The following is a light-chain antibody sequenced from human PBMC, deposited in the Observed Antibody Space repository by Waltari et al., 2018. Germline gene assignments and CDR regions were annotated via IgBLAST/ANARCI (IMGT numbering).Light chain of an antibody. CDR1: SNDVGGYNP. J-gene: IGLJ2*01. CDR3: SSQSSNNVVL. Sequence: QSALTQPASVSGSPGQSVTLFCTGTSNDVGGYNPVSWYEEHPGQAPRVIIYDVSDRPSGVSDRFSGSKSGNTASLTISGLQAEDEADYYCSSQSSNNVVLFGGGTKLTVL. CDR2: DVS. V-gene: IGLV2-14*01.